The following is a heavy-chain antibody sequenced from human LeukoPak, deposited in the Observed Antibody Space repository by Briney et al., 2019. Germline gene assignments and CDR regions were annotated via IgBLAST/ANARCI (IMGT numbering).Heavy chain of an antibody. CDR1: GFSFNIYW. CDR3: ARDKAVAGLFDP. CDR2: IKEDGSEK. D-gene: IGHD6-19*01. V-gene: IGHV3-7*03. Sequence: GGSLRLSCAASGFSFNIYWMSWVRQGRGKGLEWVAKIKEDGSEKYYADSVKGRFTISRDNAKNSLYLQMNSLRVEDTAVYYCARDKAVAGLFDPWGQGTLVTVSS. J-gene: IGHJ5*02.